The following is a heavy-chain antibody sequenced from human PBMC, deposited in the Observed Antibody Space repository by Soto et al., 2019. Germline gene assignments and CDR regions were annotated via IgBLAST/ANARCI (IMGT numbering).Heavy chain of an antibody. CDR1: GFTFSSYA. Sequence: GGSLRLSCAASGFTFSSYAMSWVRQAPGKGLEWVSAISGSGGSTYYADSVKGRFTISRDNSKNTLYLQMNSLRAEDTAVYYCAKDPGFWSSSYYYGMDVWGQGTTVTVSS. D-gene: IGHD3-3*01. V-gene: IGHV3-23*01. J-gene: IGHJ6*02. CDR2: ISGSGGST. CDR3: AKDPGFWSSSYYYGMDV.